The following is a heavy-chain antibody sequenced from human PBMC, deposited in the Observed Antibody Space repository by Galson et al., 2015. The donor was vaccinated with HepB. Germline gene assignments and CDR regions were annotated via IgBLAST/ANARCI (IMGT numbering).Heavy chain of an antibody. CDR1: DYTFTSYG. V-gene: IGHV1-18*01. J-gene: IGHJ4*02. CDR3: ARGEGTQPWPRVPLDY. CDR2: ISPKNGNT. Sequence: SVKASCKASDYTFTSYGINWVRQAPGQGLEWMGWISPKNGNTNSAQKLQGRVTMTTDTSTNTAYMELRSLRSDDTAVYYCARGEGTQPWPRVPLDYWGQGTLVTVSS. D-gene: IGHD5-18*01.